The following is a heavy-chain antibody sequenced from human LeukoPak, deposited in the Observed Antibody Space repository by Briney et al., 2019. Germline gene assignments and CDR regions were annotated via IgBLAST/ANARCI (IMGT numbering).Heavy chain of an antibody. V-gene: IGHV4-39*01. CDR3: AGRRENSSSWYVFDY. CDR2: IYYSGST. D-gene: IGHD6-13*01. J-gene: IGHJ4*02. Sequence: TSETLSLTCTVSGGSISSSSYYWGWIRQPPGKGLEWIGSIYYSGSTYYNPSLKSRVTISVDTSKNQFSLKLSSVTAADTAVYYCAGRRENSSSWYVFDYWGQGTLVTVSS. CDR1: GGSISSSSYY.